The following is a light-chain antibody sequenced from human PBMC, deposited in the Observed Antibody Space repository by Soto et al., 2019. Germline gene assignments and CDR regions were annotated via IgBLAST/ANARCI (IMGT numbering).Light chain of an antibody. J-gene: IGKJ3*01. CDR3: QQYSSLSA. CDR1: QTIGSW. V-gene: IGKV1-5*03. Sequence: DIQMTQSPSTLSASVGDSVIITCRASQTIGSWLAWYQQKPGKVPKLLIHKASSLESGVSSRFSGSGSGTEFTLTSRSLQPDDFASYYCQQYSSLSAFGPGTKVDIK. CDR2: KAS.